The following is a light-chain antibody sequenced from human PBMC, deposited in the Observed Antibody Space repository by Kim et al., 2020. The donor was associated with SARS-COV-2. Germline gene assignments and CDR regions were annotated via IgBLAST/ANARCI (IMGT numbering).Light chain of an antibody. Sequence: SAGERATLSCRASRNVGSSYVAWYQQRPGQAPRLLLYGASSRASGIPDRFSGSGSETDFTLTISRLEPEDFAVYYCQQYGNSPWTFGQGTKVDIK. CDR1: RNVGSSY. CDR2: GAS. V-gene: IGKV3-20*01. CDR3: QQYGNSPWT. J-gene: IGKJ1*01.